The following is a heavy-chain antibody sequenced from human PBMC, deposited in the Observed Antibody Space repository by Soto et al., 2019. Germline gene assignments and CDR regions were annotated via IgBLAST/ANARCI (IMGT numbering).Heavy chain of an antibody. Sequence: GGYLRLCCVASEDTFASYDMAWVRQAPGKGLEWVSLITSGGGGANYADSVKGRLTISRDNAKNALYLQMNGLRAEDTAIYHCFKEGRDCNSRGSFDLWGRGTMVT. J-gene: IGHJ3*01. CDR1: EDTFASYD. CDR2: ITSGGGGA. D-gene: IGHD2-21*02. CDR3: FKEGRDCNSRGSFDL. V-gene: IGHV3-23*01.